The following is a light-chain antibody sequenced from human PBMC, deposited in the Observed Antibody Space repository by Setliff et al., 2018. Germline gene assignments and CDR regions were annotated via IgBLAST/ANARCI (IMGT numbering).Light chain of an antibody. CDR1: SSNIGSNY. CDR2: DVS. Sequence: QSVLTQPPSVSAAPGQKVTISCSGSSSNIGSNYVSWYQHLPGTAPKLLIYDVSKRPSGVPDRFSGSKSGNTASLTVSGLQAEDEADYYCSSYAGSNHFVFGTGTKSPS. J-gene: IGLJ1*01. CDR3: SSYAGSNHFV. V-gene: IGLV2-8*01.